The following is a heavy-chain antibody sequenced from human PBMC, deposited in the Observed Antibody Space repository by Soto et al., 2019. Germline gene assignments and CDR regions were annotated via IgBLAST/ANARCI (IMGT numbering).Heavy chain of an antibody. CDR3: ARDAAEYCRGDCYSPFHY. J-gene: IGHJ4*02. CDR2: IHYSGDT. CDR1: GGSISIGTYY. D-gene: IGHD2-21*02. Sequence: SETLSLTCTVSGGSISIGTYYWSWIRQHPGKGLEWIGYIHYSGDTYYTPSLKSRVTMSVDTSKNHFSPKLSSVTAADTAVYYCARDAAEYCRGDCYSPFHYWCQATLATVSS. V-gene: IGHV4-31*03.